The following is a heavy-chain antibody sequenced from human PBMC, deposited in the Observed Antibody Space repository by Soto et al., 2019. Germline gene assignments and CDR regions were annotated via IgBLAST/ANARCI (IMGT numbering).Heavy chain of an antibody. V-gene: IGHV3-21*01. Sequence: EVQLVESGGGLVKPGGSLRLSCAASGFTFSSYSMNWVRQAPGKGLEWVSSISSSSSYIYYADSVKGRFTISRDNAKNSLYLQMNSLRAEDTAVYYCARDSGYYYGSGSYFDYWGQGTLVTVSS. J-gene: IGHJ4*02. CDR3: ARDSGYYYGSGSYFDY. CDR2: ISSSSSYI. D-gene: IGHD3-10*01. CDR1: GFTFSSYS.